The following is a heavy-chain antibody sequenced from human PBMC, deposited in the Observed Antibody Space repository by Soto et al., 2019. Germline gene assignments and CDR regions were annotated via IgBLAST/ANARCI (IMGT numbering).Heavy chain of an antibody. CDR1: GFNFSRYW. CDR2: INSDGSRT. J-gene: IGHJ6*02. Sequence: PXGSLRLSCTASGFNFSRYWTHWVRQDPGRGLVWVSHINSDGSRTSYADSVKGRFTISRDNAKNTLYLQMNSLRAEDTAVYYCARDLSSCSSARCYSYYYGMDVWGQGTSVTVSS. D-gene: IGHD2-2*01. CDR3: ARDLSSCSSARCYSYYYGMDV. V-gene: IGHV3-74*01.